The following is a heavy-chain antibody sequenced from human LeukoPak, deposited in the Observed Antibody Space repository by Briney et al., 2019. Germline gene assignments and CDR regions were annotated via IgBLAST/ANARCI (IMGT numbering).Heavy chain of an antibody. CDR2: NDWDDDK. CDR3: ARMRYSGPSLAVPYGMDV. V-gene: IGHV2-70*01. J-gene: IGHJ6*02. Sequence: SGPSLLKPPPTLTLTVTFSGFALGTHGRCVSWIRQPPVKALVWLATNDWDDDKYYRASLKTRLTISKDTSKNQVYLTMTNMNPVDTATYYCARMRYSGPSLAVPYGMDVWGQGTTVTVSS. D-gene: IGHD5-12*01. CDR1: GFALGTHGRC.